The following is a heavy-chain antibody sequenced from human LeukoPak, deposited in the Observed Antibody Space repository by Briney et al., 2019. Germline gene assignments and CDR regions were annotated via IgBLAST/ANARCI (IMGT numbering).Heavy chain of an antibody. CDR1: IGSFSGYY. J-gene: IGHJ6*02. V-gene: IGHV4-34*01. CDR2: INHSGST. Sequence: SETLSLTCAVYIGSFSGYYWSCIRQTPEKGLEWIGEINHSGSTYYNPSLESRATISVDPSKNQFSLNLHSVTAADTAVYYCARGVTSALSYYDGMDVWGQGTTVTVSS. CDR3: ARGVTSALSYYDGMDV. D-gene: IGHD3-16*01.